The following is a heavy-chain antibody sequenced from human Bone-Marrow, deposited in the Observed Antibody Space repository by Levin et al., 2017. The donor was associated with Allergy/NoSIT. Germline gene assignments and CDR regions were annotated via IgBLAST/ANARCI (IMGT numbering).Heavy chain of an antibody. CDR3: ARGTGFYYYYMDV. CDR2: IWYDGSNK. J-gene: IGHJ6*03. V-gene: IGHV3-33*01. CDR1: GFIFSSYG. Sequence: GESLKISCAASGFIFSSYGMHWVRQAPGKGLEWVAVIWYDGSNKYYADSVKGRFTISRDNSKNTLYLQMNSLRAEDTAVYYCARGTGFYYYYMDVWGKGTTVTVSS. D-gene: IGHD2-8*02.